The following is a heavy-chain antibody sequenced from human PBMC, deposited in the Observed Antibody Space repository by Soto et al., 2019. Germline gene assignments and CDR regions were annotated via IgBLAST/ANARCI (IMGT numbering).Heavy chain of an antibody. CDR2: IYWDDDK. Sequence: QITLKESGPTLVKPTQTLTLTCTFSGFSLSTSGVGVGWIRQPPGKALEWLALIYWDDDKRYSQSLKSRLTITQDTSKNPVVLTMTNMDPVDTATYYCAHKYERAGDLVYFDYWGQGTLVTVSS. CDR3: AHKYERAGDLVYFDY. D-gene: IGHD7-27*01. J-gene: IGHJ4*02. V-gene: IGHV2-5*02. CDR1: GFSLSTSGVG.